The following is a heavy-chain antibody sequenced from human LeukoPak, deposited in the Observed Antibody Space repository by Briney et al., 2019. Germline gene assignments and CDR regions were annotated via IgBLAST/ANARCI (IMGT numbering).Heavy chain of an antibody. V-gene: IGHV4-34*01. J-gene: IGHJ4*02. CDR3: ARTKYDFWSGYQYYFDY. CDR2: INHSGST. CDR1: GGSFSGYY. D-gene: IGHD3-3*01. Sequence: SEALSLTCAVYGGSFSGYYWSWIRQPPGKGLERIGEINHSGSTNYNPSLKSRVTISVDTSKNQFSLKLSSVTAADTAVYYCARTKYDFWSGYQYYFDYWGQGTLVTVSS.